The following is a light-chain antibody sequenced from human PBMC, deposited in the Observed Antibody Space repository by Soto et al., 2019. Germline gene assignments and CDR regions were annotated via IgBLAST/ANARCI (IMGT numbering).Light chain of an antibody. Sequence: EVVLTQSPATLSLSPGDTAALSCKASQSVHNYLAWYQQKPGPAPRLLIYGASNRAAGIPARFSGSGSGTDLTLTINSREPEDFAVYYCQQRSNWPPITCGQGKRLEI. CDR3: QQRSNWPPIT. CDR1: QSVHNY. V-gene: IGKV3-11*01. J-gene: IGKJ5*01. CDR2: GAS.